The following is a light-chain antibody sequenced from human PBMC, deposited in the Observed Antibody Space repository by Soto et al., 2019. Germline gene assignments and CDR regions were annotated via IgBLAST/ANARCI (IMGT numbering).Light chain of an antibody. J-gene: IGKJ1*01. Sequence: EIVLTQSPGTLSLTAGERATLSCRASQSVSSSYLAWYQQKPGQAPRLLIYGASSRATGIPDRFSGSGSGTDFTLTISRLEREDFAVYYCQQYGSSPRTFGQGTKVEIK. V-gene: IGKV3-20*01. CDR2: GAS. CDR1: QSVSSSY. CDR3: QQYGSSPRT.